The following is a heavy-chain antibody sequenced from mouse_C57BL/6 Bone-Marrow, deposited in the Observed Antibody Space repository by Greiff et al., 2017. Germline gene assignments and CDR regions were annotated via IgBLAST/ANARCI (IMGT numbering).Heavy chain of an antibody. CDR3: ASITRGFAY. CDR2: INPNNGGT. CDR1: GYTFTDYY. V-gene: IGHV1-26*01. J-gene: IGHJ3*01. Sequence: EVQLQQSGPELVKPGASVKISCKASGYTFTDYYMNWVKQSHGKSLEWIGDINPNNGGTSYNQKFKGKATLTVDKSSSTAYMELRSLTSEDSAVYYCASITRGFAYWGQGTLVTVSA. D-gene: IGHD1-2*01.